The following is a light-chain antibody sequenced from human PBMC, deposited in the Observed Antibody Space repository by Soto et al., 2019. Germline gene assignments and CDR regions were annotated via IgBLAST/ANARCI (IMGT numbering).Light chain of an antibody. J-gene: IGKJ4*01. V-gene: IGKV1-33*01. CDR2: DAS. CDR3: QQYDNLPLT. CDR1: QNISNY. Sequence: DIQMTQSPSSLSASVGDRVTITCQARQNISNYLNWYQQKPGKAPKLLIYDASNLETGVPSRFSGSGSGTDFTFTISSLQAEDTATYDCQQYDNLPLTFGGGTKVEIK.